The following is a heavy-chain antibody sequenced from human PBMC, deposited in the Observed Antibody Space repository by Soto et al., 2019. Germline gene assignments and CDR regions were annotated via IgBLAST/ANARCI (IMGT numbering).Heavy chain of an antibody. V-gene: IGHV4-39*01. Sequence: QLQLQESGPGLVKPSETLSLTCTVSGGSISSSSYYWGWIRQPPGKGLEWIGSIYYSGSAYYNPSLQSRVTISVDTSKNQFSLKLSSVTAADTAFYYCATLYGDYVYYWGQGTLVTVSS. CDR1: GGSISSSSYY. D-gene: IGHD4-17*01. CDR3: ATLYGDYVYY. CDR2: IYYSGSA. J-gene: IGHJ4*02.